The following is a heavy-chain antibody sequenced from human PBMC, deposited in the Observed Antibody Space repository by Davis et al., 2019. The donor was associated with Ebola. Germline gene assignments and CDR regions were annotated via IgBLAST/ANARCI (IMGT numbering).Heavy chain of an antibody. CDR2: ISVYNGNT. Sequence: ASVKVSCKASGYTFKNYAISWVRQAPGQGLEWMGWISVYNGNTNYAQTLQGRVTMTTGTSTGTAYMELRRLRSDDTAVYFCARTSIVGITTTASEVWGQGTKVTVSS. CDR1: GYTFKNYA. CDR3: ARTSIVGITTTASEV. V-gene: IGHV1-18*01. D-gene: IGHD1-26*01. J-gene: IGHJ3*01.